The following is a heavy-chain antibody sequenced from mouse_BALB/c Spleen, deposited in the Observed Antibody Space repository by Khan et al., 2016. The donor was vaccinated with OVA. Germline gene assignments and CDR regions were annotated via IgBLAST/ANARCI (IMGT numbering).Heavy chain of an antibody. CDR1: GYSITSGYA. V-gene: IGHV3-2*02. Sequence: EVQLQESGPGLVKPSQSLSLTCTVTGYSITSGYAWNWLRQFPGNKLEWMGYISYSGGTSYNPSLNSRISITRDTSKNQFFLMLNSVTTEDTATYYCARGNYYGYYFDYWGQGTPLTVSS. D-gene: IGHD1-1*01. J-gene: IGHJ2*01. CDR3: ARGNYYGYYFDY. CDR2: ISYSGGT.